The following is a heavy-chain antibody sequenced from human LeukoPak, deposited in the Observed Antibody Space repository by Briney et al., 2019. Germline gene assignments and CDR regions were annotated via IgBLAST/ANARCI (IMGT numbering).Heavy chain of an antibody. CDR1: GYTFTGYY. V-gene: IGHV1-2*02. CDR2: INPNSGGT. J-gene: IGHJ6*03. CDR3: ARDQRYSSRKKFYYYMDV. Sequence: ASVKVSCKASGYTFTGYYMHWVRQAPGQGLEWMGWINPNSGGTNYAQKFQGRVTMTRDTSISTAYMELSRLRSDDTAVYYCARDQRYSSRKKFYYYMDVWGKGTTVTVSS. D-gene: IGHD6-13*01.